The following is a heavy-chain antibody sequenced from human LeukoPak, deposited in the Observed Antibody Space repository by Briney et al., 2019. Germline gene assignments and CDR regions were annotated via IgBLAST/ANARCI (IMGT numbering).Heavy chain of an antibody. Sequence: ASVKVSCKASGYTFTSYGISWVRQAPGQGLEWMGWISAYNGNTNYAQKLQGRVTMTTDTSTSTAYMELSRLRSDDTAVYYCARGHSCTIFGVVIEWDNWFDPWGQGTLVTVSS. CDR1: GYTFTSYG. D-gene: IGHD3-3*01. V-gene: IGHV1-18*01. CDR2: ISAYNGNT. CDR3: ARGHSCTIFGVVIEWDNWFDP. J-gene: IGHJ5*02.